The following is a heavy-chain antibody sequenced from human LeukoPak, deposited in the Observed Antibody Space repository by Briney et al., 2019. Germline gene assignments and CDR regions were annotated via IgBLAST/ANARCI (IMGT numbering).Heavy chain of an antibody. Sequence: GGSLRLSCAASGFTFSSYSMNWVRQAPGKGLEWVSSISSSSYIYYADSVKGRFTISRDNAKNSLYLQMNSLRAEDTAVYYCARDEQQLSSAFDIWGQGTMVTVSS. CDR1: GFTFSSYS. CDR3: ARDEQQLSSAFDI. D-gene: IGHD6-13*01. CDR2: ISSSSYI. J-gene: IGHJ3*02. V-gene: IGHV3-21*01.